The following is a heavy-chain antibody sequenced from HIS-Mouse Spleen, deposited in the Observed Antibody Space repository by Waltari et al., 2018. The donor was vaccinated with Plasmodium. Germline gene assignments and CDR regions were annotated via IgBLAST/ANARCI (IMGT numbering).Heavy chain of an antibody. CDR2: IKQDGSEK. V-gene: IGHV3-7*01. D-gene: IGHD6-13*01. J-gene: IGHJ2*01. CDR3: ASSWYWYFDL. Sequence: EVQLVESGGGLVQPGGSLRLSCAASGFTFSSYWMSWVRQAPGKGLELVANIKQDGSEKYNVDSVKGRFTISRDNAKNSRYLQMNSLRAEDTAVYYCASSWYWYFDLWGRGTLVTVSS. CDR1: GFTFSSYW.